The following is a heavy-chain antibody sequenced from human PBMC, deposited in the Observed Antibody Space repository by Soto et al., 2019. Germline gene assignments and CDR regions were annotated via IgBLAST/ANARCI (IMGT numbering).Heavy chain of an antibody. J-gene: IGHJ6*02. CDR2: ISSSSSTI. V-gene: IGHV3-48*02. CDR3: ARERGGDVLRFLEWFSHYYYGMDV. D-gene: IGHD3-3*01. CDR1: GFTFSSYS. Sequence: EVQLVESGGGLVQPGGSLRLSCAASGFTFSSYSMNWVRQAPGKGLEWVSYISSSSSTIYYADSVKGRFTISRDNAKNSLYLQMNSLRDEDTAVYYCARERGGDVLRFLEWFSHYYYGMDVWGQGTTVTVSS.